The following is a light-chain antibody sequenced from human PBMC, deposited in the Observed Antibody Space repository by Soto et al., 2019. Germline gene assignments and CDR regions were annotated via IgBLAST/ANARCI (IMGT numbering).Light chain of an antibody. J-gene: IGKJ5*01. CDR3: QQYATSPPIT. V-gene: IGKV3-20*01. CDR2: GAS. CDR1: RSVSSNS. Sequence: VLTQCPGTLSLSPRERATLSCRASRSVSSNSLAWYQQKPGQAPRLLIFGASNRATGIPDRFIGSGSGTDFTLTIGRLEPEDFAVYYCQQYATSPPITFGQGTRLEIK.